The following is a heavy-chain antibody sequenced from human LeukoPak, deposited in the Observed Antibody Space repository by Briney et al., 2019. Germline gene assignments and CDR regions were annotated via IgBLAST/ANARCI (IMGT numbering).Heavy chain of an antibody. D-gene: IGHD3-10*01. V-gene: IGHV4-39*07. J-gene: IGHJ6*02. CDR3: ARDRFEGMDV. Sequence: GSLRLSCAASGFTFSNFWMGWVRQAPGKGLEWIGSIYYSGSTYYNPSLKSRVTISVDTSKNQFSLKLSSVTAADTAVYYRARDRFEGMDVWGQGTTVTVSS. CDR2: IYYSGST. CDR1: GFTFSNFW.